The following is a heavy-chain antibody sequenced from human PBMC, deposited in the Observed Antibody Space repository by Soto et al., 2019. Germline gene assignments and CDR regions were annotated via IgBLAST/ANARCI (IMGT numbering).Heavy chain of an antibody. CDR3: ARAGCDGGSCYTLVGLRYGMDV. CDR2: ISYDGSNK. V-gene: IGHV3-30-3*01. J-gene: IGHJ6*02. CDR1: GFTFSSYA. Sequence: QVQLVESGGGVVQPGRSLRLSCAASGFTFSSYAMHWVRQAPGKGLEWVAVISYDGSNKYYADSVKGRFTISRDNSKNTLYEQMNSLRGEDTAVYYCARAGCDGGSCYTLVGLRYGMDVWGQGTTVTVSS. D-gene: IGHD2-15*01.